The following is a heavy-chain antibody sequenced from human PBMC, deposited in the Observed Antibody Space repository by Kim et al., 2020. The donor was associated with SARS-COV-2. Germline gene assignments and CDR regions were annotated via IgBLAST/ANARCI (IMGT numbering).Heavy chain of an antibody. CDR2: IESDGSVT. D-gene: IGHD6-19*01. CDR3: VRGASGRPGGPDP. CDR1: GFTFSSYW. V-gene: IGHV3-74*01. J-gene: IGHJ5*02. Sequence: GGSLRLSCAASGFTFSSYWMHWVRQAPGKGLVWVSRIESDGSVTSYADSVKGRFTISRDNAQNTLYLQMNSLRGDDTAVYYCVRGASGRPGGPDPWGQGTLVTVSS.